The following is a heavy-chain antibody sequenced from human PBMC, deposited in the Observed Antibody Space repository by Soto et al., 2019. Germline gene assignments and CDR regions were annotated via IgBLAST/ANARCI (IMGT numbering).Heavy chain of an antibody. V-gene: IGHV4-31*03. CDR3: ASTTVTTPYGFDP. J-gene: IGHJ5*02. D-gene: IGHD4-4*01. CDR1: GGSISSGGYY. CDR2: IYYSGST. Sequence: SETLSLTCTVSGGSISSGGYYWSWIRQHPGKGLEWIGYIYYSGSTYYNPSLKSRVTISVDTSKNQFSLKLSSVTAADTAVYYCASTTVTTPYGFDPWGQGTLVTVSS.